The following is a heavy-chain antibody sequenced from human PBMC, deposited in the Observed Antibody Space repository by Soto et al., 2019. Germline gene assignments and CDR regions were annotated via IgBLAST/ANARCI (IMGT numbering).Heavy chain of an antibody. Sequence: EVQLVESGGGLVQPGGSLKLSCAASGFTLSNYWMHWVRQSPGRGLVWVSRINSDGSDTLYPDSVRGRFTISRDNAKNTGYLQVSSQRADDTAVYYCARDRPKALTITDQAIFDLWGQGTLVTVSS. CDR3: ARDRPKALTITDQAIFDL. D-gene: IGHD3-3*02. V-gene: IGHV3-74*03. CDR2: INSDGSDT. J-gene: IGHJ4*02. CDR1: GFTLSNYW.